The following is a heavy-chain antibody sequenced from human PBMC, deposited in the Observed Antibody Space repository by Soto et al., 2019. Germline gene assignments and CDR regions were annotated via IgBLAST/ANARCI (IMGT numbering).Heavy chain of an antibody. Sequence: SETLSLTCTVSGGSISSYYWSWIRQPPGKGLEWIGYIYYSGSTNYNPSLKSRVTISVDTSKNQFSLKLSSVTAADTAVYYCARRGSWYYDAFDIWGQGTMVTVSS. CDR1: GGSISSYY. CDR2: IYYSGST. J-gene: IGHJ3*02. CDR3: ARRGSWYYDAFDI. D-gene: IGHD6-13*01. V-gene: IGHV4-59*01.